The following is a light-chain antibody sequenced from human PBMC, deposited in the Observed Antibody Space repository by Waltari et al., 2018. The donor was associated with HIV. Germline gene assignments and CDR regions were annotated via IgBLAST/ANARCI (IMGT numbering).Light chain of an antibody. CDR3: QQRSNRPRGYS. Sequence: EIVLTQSPAPLSLSPGERATLSCSASQSVGSVLAWYQQKPGQAPRLLMYDVSKRATDIPARFSGSGSGTDFTLTISSVEPEDFAVYYCQQRSNRPRGYSFGQGTKVE. V-gene: IGKV3-11*01. CDR2: DVS. CDR1: QSVGSV. J-gene: IGKJ2*03.